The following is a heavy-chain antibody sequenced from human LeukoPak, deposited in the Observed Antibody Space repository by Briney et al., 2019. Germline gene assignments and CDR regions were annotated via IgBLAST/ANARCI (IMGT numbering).Heavy chain of an antibody. CDR3: ARDRWLGSYYFDY. V-gene: IGHV3-66*01. CDR2: IYSGGSR. Sequence: GGSLRLSCAASGFTISSNYMSWVRQAPGKGLESVSVIYSGGSRYYADSVKGRFTISRDNSKNTLYLQMNSLRAEDTAVYYCARDRWLGSYYFDYWGQGTLVTISS. D-gene: IGHD3-10*01. CDR1: GFTISSNY. J-gene: IGHJ4*02.